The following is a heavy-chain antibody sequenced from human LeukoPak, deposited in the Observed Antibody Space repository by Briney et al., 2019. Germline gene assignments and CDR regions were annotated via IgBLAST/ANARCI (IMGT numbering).Heavy chain of an antibody. CDR1: GFTFSSYS. CDR2: ISSSSSTI. Sequence: GGSLRLSCAASGFTFSSYSMNWVRQAPGKGLEWVSYISSSSSTIYYADSVKGRFTISRDNTKNSLYLQMNSLRAEDTAVYYCAKDKEIYYDFWSGPYYFDYWGQGTLVTVSS. J-gene: IGHJ4*02. CDR3: AKDKEIYYDFWSGPYYFDY. D-gene: IGHD3-3*01. V-gene: IGHV3-48*01.